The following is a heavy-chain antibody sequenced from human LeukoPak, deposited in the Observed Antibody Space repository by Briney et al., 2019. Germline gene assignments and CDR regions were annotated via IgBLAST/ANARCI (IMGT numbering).Heavy chain of an antibody. V-gene: IGHV3-11*01. D-gene: IGHD5-18*01. CDR1: GFTFSDYY. J-gene: IGHJ6*02. CDR2: LSNSGSSM. Sequence: GRSLRLSCAASGFTFSDYYMSWIRQAPGKGQEWLSYLSNSGSSMRYTDSVKGRFTISRDNAKNSLDLQMNSLRAEDTAVYYCARGSRVYSYGHYYYYGMDVWGQGTTVTVSS. CDR3: ARGSRVYSYGHYYYYGMDV.